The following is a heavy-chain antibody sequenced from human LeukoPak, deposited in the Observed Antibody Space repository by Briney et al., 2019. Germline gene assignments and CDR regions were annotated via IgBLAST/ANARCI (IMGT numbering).Heavy chain of an antibody. D-gene: IGHD3-22*01. CDR3: AKRGVVIRVILVGFHKEAYYFDS. J-gene: IGHJ4*02. Sequence: GGSLLLSCAVSGITLSNYGMSWVRQAPGKGLEWVAGISDSGGRTNYADSVKGRFTISRANPKNTLYLQMNSLRAEDTAVYFCAKRGVVIRVILVGFHKEAYYFDSWGQGALVTVSS. CDR2: ISDSGGRT. V-gene: IGHV3-23*01. CDR1: GITLSNYG.